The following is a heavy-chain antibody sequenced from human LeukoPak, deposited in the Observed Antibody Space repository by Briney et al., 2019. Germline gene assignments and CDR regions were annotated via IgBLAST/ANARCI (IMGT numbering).Heavy chain of an antibody. CDR3: ARDRSTKYSCDY. J-gene: IGHJ4*02. CDR2: ISYDGSNK. Sequence: PGGSLRLSCAASGFTFSSYGMHWVRQAPGKGLEWVAVISYDGSNKCYADSVKGRFTISRDNSKNTLYLQMSSLRTEDTAVYYCARDRSTKYSCDYWGQGTLVSVSS. D-gene: IGHD2-2*01. CDR1: GFTFSSYG. V-gene: IGHV3-30*03.